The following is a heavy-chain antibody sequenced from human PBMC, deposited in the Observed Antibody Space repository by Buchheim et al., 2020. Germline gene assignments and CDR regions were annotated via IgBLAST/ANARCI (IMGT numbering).Heavy chain of an antibody. Sequence: EVQLVESGGGLVQPGGSLRLSCAASVFAFSSYWLHWVRQAPGKGLLWVSLLNIDGSITRYADSVTGRFTLSTDNAKNTAYLQMNRKRAEDKAVYYCARGFRSTGYSYTIDYWGQGTL. J-gene: IGHJ4*02. CDR2: LNIDGSIT. D-gene: IGHD5-18*01. V-gene: IGHV3-74*01. CDR1: VFAFSSYW. CDR3: ARGFRSTGYSYTIDY.